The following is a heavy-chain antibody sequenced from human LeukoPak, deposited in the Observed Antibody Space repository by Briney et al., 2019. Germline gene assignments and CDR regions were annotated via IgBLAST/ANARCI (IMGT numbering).Heavy chain of an antibody. D-gene: IGHD2-15*01. Sequence: GRSLRLSCAASGFTFSSYAMHWVRQAPGRGLEWVAVISYDGSNKYYADSVKGRFTISRDNSKNTLYLQMNSLRAEDTAVYYCAREDSLYYYGMDVRGQGTTVTVSS. CDR1: GFTFSSYA. J-gene: IGHJ6*02. CDR2: ISYDGSNK. CDR3: AREDSLYYYGMDV. V-gene: IGHV3-30-3*01.